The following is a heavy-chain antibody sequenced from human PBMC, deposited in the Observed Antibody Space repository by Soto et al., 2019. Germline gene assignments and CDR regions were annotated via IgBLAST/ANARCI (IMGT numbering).Heavy chain of an antibody. V-gene: IGHV1-18*01. Sequence: SVKVSCKASGYTFTSYGISWVRQPPGQGLEWMGWISAYNGNTNYAQKLQGRVTMTTDTSTSTAYMELRSLRSDDTAVYYGARDAITTGHLDDWGQGTTVTVSS. CDR2: ISAYNGNT. J-gene: IGHJ6*02. CDR3: ARDAITTGHLDD. CDR1: GYTFTSYG. D-gene: IGHD4-17*01.